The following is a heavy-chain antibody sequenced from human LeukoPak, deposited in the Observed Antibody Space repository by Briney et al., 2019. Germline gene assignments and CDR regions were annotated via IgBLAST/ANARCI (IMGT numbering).Heavy chain of an antibody. D-gene: IGHD1-26*01. Sequence: PSETLSLTCTVSGDSMGNDYWSWIRQSAGKGPEWIGRISTRGNTDYNPSLRSRVTMSMDTSRNQFSLTLTSMTAADTAVYYCARNELRSYSLVHYWGQGTLVTVSS. CDR3: ARNELRSYSLVHY. V-gene: IGHV4-4*07. CDR2: ISTRGNT. CDR1: GDSMGNDY. J-gene: IGHJ4*02.